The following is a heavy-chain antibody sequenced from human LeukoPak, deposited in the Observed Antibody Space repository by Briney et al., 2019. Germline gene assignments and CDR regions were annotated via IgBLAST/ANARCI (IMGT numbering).Heavy chain of an antibody. J-gene: IGHJ4*02. CDR3: ATAPYYYDSSGYQRPDY. Sequence: GGSLRLSCVASGITFSTYAMSWVRQAPGKGLEWVSVISSSGSSTYYADSVKGRFTISRDNLKNTLYLQMNSLGAEDTAVYYCATAPYYYDSSGYQRPDYWGQGTLVTVSS. D-gene: IGHD3-22*01. CDR1: GITFSTYA. CDR2: ISSSGSST. V-gene: IGHV3-23*01.